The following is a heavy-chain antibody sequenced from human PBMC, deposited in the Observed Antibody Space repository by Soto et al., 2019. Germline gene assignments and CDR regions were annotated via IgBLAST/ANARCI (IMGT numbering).Heavy chain of an antibody. CDR3: AKSPNPTVTYYFDY. D-gene: IGHD4-17*01. J-gene: IGHJ4*02. CDR2: ISGSGSST. Sequence: GGSLRLSCAASGFTFDDYGMSWVRQAPGKGLEWVSTISGSGSSTYYADSVKGRFTISRDNSKNTLYLQMNSLRAEDTAVYYCAKSPNPTVTYYFDYWGQGTLVTVSS. CDR1: GFTFDDYG. V-gene: IGHV3-23*01.